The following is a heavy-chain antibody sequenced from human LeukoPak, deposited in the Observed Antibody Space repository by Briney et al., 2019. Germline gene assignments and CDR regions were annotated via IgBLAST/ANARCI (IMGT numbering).Heavy chain of an antibody. CDR3: ARALGSGTYLYYSDY. Sequence: ASVKVSCKGSGYSFPTYWITWVRQMPGKSLEWMGIIYPGGSYTNYSPSFQGQVTFSVDRSIDTAYLHWSSLKASDTAMYFCARALGSGTYLYYSDYWGQGTLVTVSS. CDR2: IYPGGSYT. V-gene: IGHV5-51*01. D-gene: IGHD3-10*01. CDR1: GYSFPTYW. J-gene: IGHJ4*02.